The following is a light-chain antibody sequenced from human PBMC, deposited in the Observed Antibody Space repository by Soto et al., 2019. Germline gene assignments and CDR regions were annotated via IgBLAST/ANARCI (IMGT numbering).Light chain of an antibody. CDR2: GAS. Sequence: EIVMTQSPATLSVSPGERATLSCRASQSVGSNLAWYQQKPGQAPRLLISGASTRATGIPARFSGCGSGTEFTLTISSLQSEDFAVYYCKQYNNWPLWTFGQGTKVDIK. CDR3: KQYNNWPLWT. CDR1: QSVGSN. V-gene: IGKV3-15*01. J-gene: IGKJ1*01.